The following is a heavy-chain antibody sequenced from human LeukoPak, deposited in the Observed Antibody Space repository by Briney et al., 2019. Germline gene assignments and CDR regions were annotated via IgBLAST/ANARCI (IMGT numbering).Heavy chain of an antibody. CDR3: ARHRYGSGSNNWFDP. J-gene: IGHJ5*02. CDR2: IYTSGTT. V-gene: IGHV4-59*10. D-gene: IGHD3-10*01. Sequence: SETLSLTCAVYGGSFSGYFWSWIRQPAGKGLEWIGRIYTSGTTNYNPSLKSRVSISVDTSKNQFSLKLSSVTAADTAVYYCARHRYGSGSNNWFDPWGQGTLVTISS. CDR1: GGSFSGYF.